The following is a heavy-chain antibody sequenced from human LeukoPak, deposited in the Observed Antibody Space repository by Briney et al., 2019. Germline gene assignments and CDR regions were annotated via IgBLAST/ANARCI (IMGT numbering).Heavy chain of an antibody. J-gene: IGHJ3*02. CDR1: GGTFSSYA. Sequence: SVKVSCKASGGTFSSYAISWVRQAPGQGLERMGGIIPIFGTANYAQKSQGRVTITADESTSTAYMELSSLRSEDTAVYYCARRRGITDAFDIWGQGTMVTVSS. CDR3: ARRRGITDAFDI. D-gene: IGHD1-14*01. V-gene: IGHV1-69*01. CDR2: IIPIFGTA.